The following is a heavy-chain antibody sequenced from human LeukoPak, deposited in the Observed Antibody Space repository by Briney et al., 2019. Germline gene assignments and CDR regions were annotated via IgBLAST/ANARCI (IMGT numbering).Heavy chain of an antibody. J-gene: IGHJ4*02. D-gene: IGHD4-17*01. CDR3: AKNLESYADSSTGH. CDR2: ISGSGGRA. CDR1: GFTFSSYA. Sequence: PGGSLRLSCAASGFTFSSYAMNWVRQAPGKGLEWVSAISGSGGRANYADSVKGRFTISRDNSKNTLYLQMSSLRAEDTAVYYCAKNLESYADSSTGHWGQGTLVTVSS. V-gene: IGHV3-23*01.